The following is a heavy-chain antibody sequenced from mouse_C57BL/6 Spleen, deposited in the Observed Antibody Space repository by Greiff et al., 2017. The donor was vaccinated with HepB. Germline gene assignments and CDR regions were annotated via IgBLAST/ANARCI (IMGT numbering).Heavy chain of an antibody. J-gene: IGHJ3*01. CDR3: TYYGSSFAY. CDR2: IDPETGGT. D-gene: IGHD1-1*01. Sequence: VKLMESGAELVRPGASVTLSCKASGYTFTDYEMHWVKQTPVHGLEWIGAIDPETGGTAYNQKFKGKAILTADKSSSTAYMELRSLTSEDSAVYYCTYYGSSFAYWGQGTLVTVSA. V-gene: IGHV1-15*01. CDR1: GYTFTDYE.